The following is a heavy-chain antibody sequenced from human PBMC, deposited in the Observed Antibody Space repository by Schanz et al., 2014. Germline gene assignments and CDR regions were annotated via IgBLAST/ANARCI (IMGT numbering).Heavy chain of an antibody. V-gene: IGHV3-23*04. Sequence: EVKLVESGGGAVRPGGSLRLSCAASGFTLSSYWMHWVRQVPGKGLEWVSALSGSGGSTYYADSVKGRFTISRDNAKNTLSLQMNSLRAEDTAVYYCAKDPSHGDYDYYFDYWGQGTLVTVSS. CDR1: GFTLSSYW. D-gene: IGHD3-22*01. CDR3: AKDPSHGDYDYYFDY. CDR2: LSGSGGST. J-gene: IGHJ4*02.